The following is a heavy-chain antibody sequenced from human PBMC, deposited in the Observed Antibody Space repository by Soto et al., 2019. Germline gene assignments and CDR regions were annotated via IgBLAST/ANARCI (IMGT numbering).Heavy chain of an antibody. Sequence: GASVKVSCKVSGYTLTELSMHWVRQAPGKGLEWMGGFDPEDGETIYAQKFQGRVTMTEDTSTDTAYMELSSLRSEDTAVYYCATDLDYYDSSRFDYWGQGTLVTVSS. D-gene: IGHD3-22*01. CDR2: FDPEDGET. CDR3: ATDLDYYDSSRFDY. J-gene: IGHJ4*01. CDR1: GYTLTELS. V-gene: IGHV1-24*01.